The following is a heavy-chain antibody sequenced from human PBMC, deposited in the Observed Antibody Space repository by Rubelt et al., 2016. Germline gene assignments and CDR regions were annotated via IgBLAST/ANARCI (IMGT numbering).Heavy chain of an antibody. J-gene: IGHJ6*02. Sequence: QVQLQESGPGLVKPSETLSLTCTVSGDSLSSYYWSWIRPPPGKGLEWIGYFYYRGSTDYNPPLKSRVTISVDTSKNQFALGLSSVTAADTAVYYCARQNRYYYYGMDVWGQGTTVTVSS. CDR3: ARQNRYYYYGMDV. V-gene: IGHV4-59*08. CDR1: GDSLSSYY. CDR2: FYYRGST.